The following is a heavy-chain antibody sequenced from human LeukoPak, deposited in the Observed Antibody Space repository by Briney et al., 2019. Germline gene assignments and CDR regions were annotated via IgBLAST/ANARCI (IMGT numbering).Heavy chain of an antibody. CDR2: IRGSGGST. Sequence: PGGSLRLSCAASGFTFTSYAMSWVRQAPGQGLEWGSAIRGSGGSTYYADSVKGRFTISRDNSKNTLYLQMNSLRAEDTAVYYCATRLDEDIVATILDYWGQGTLVTVSS. D-gene: IGHD5-12*01. CDR1: GFTFTSYA. CDR3: ATRLDEDIVATILDY. V-gene: IGHV3-23*01. J-gene: IGHJ4*02.